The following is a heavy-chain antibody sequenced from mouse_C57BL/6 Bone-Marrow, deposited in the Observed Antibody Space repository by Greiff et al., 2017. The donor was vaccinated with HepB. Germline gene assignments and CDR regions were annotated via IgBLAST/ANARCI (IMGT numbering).Heavy chain of an antibody. CDR2: IYPSDSET. V-gene: IGHV1-61*01. D-gene: IGHD1-1*01. Sequence: QVQLQHPGAELVRPGSSVKLSCKASGYTFTSYWMDWVKQRPGQGLEWIGNIYPSDSETHYNQKFKDKATLTVDKSSSTAYMQLSSLTSEDSAVYYCAREDTTVDSYWYFDVWGTGTTVTVSS. CDR1: GYTFTSYW. CDR3: AREDTTVDSYWYFDV. J-gene: IGHJ1*03.